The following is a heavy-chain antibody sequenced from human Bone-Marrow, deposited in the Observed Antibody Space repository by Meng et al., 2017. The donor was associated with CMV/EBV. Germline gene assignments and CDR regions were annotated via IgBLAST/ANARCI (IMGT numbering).Heavy chain of an antibody. CDR2: INSDGSTT. D-gene: IGHD3-9*01. CDR3: VKVRTILRYEVFEY. J-gene: IGHJ4*02. CDR1: GFTFSNYW. V-gene: IGHV3-74*01. Sequence: GESLKISCAASGFTFSNYWMHWVRQVPGKGLVWVSRINSDGSTTTYADSVKGRFTISRDNSKGTLYLQTNSLRLEDTATYYCVKVRTILRYEVFEYWGRGTLVTVSS.